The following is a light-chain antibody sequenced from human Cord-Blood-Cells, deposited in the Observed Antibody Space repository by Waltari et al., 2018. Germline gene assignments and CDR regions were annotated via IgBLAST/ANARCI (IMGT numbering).Light chain of an antibody. CDR2: DAS. CDR3: HQRSNWPPT. V-gene: IGKV3-11*01. Sequence: EIVLTQSPATLSLSPGERATLSCRASQSVSSYLAWYQQKPGQAPRLLIYDASNRATGIPARFSGSVSGTDFTLTISSLEPEDFAVYYCHQRSNWPPTFGGGTKVVIK. J-gene: IGKJ4*01. CDR1: QSVSSY.